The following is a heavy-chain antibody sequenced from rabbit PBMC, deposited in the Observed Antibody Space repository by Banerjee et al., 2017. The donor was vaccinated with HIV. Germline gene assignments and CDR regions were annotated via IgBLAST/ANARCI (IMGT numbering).Heavy chain of an antibody. CDR1: GFFFSSSYY. Sequence: QSLEESGGDLVKPGASLTLTCTVSGFFFSSSYYMCWVRQAPGKGLEWIACIYLGSSGYTDYAIWAKGRFTISKTSSTVDLKMTSLTAADTATYFCARGDYFNGWGFGLWGPGTLVTVS. V-gene: IGHV1S40*01. CDR2: IYLGSSGYT. D-gene: IGHD4-1*01. CDR3: ARGDYFNGWGFGL. J-gene: IGHJ4*01.